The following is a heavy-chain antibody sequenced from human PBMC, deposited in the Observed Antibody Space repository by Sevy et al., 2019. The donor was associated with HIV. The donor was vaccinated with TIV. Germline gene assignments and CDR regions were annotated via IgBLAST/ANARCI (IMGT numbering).Heavy chain of an antibody. Sequence: GGSLRLSCIGSGFSLSYYDIHWVRQSPGKGLDWVALISHDGINEYYADSVKGRFTISRDNSKNTVYLEMNSLRNEDTAIYFCANAYSGSYSHSYRYALDVWGQGSTVTVSS. CDR1: GFSLSYYD. V-gene: IGHV3-30*18. J-gene: IGHJ6*02. CDR3: ANAYSGSYSHSYRYALDV. D-gene: IGHD1-26*01. CDR2: ISHDGINE.